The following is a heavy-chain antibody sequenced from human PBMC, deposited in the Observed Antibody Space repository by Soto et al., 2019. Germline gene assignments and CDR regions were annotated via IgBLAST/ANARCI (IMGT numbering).Heavy chain of an antibody. CDR2: IYYSGST. Sequence: SETLSLTCTLSGFSISSSSYYWGWIRQPPGKGLEWIGSIYYSGSTYYNPSLKSRVTISVDTSKNQFSLKLSSVTAADTAVYYCARIGGSGWYGDFDYWGQGTLVTVSS. V-gene: IGHV4-39*01. CDR3: ARIGGSGWYGDFDY. D-gene: IGHD6-19*01. J-gene: IGHJ4*02. CDR1: GFSISSSSYY.